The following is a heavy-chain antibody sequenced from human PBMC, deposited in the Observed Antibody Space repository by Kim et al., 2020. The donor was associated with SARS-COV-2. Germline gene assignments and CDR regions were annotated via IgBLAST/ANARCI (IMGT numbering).Heavy chain of an antibody. D-gene: IGHD2-15*01. V-gene: IGHV3-30*18. Sequence: GGSLRLSCAASGFTFSNYAMHWVRQAPGKGLVWMAVISHDGSKEYYGDSVKGRFTISRDNSRNTLSLQMNSLRGEDTAVYSCVKDREYCSGGTCYNGILDHWGQGTLVTVSS. CDR2: ISHDGSKE. J-gene: IGHJ4*02. CDR1: GFTFSNYA. CDR3: VKDREYCSGGTCYNGILDH.